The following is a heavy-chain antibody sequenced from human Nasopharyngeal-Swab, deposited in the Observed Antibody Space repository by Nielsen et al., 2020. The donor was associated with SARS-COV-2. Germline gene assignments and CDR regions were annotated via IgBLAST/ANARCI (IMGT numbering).Heavy chain of an antibody. J-gene: IGHJ3*02. Sequence: WVRQAPGQRLEWMGWINAGNGNTKYSQKFQGRVTITRDTSASTAYMELSSLRSEDTAVYYCAREGYNYYDSSGYYQGAFDIWGQRTMVTVSS. CDR2: INAGNGNT. CDR3: AREGYNYYDSSGYYQGAFDI. D-gene: IGHD3-22*01. V-gene: IGHV1-3*01.